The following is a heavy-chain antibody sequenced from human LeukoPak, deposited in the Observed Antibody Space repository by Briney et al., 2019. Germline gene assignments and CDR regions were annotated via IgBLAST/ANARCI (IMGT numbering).Heavy chain of an antibody. CDR2: IIPVFGTA. Sequence: ASVKVSCKASGGTFTSYAISWVRQAPGQGLEWMGGIIPVFGTANYAQKFQGRVTITTDESTSTAYMELSSLRSEDTAVYYCARDGPLGELSFNYWGQGTLVTVSS. CDR1: GGTFTSYA. CDR3: ARDGPLGELSFNY. D-gene: IGHD3-16*02. V-gene: IGHV1-69*05. J-gene: IGHJ4*02.